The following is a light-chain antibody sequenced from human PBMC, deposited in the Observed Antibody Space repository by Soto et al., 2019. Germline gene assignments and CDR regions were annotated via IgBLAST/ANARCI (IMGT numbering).Light chain of an antibody. CDR1: QSVSSS. Sequence: IVLTQSPATLSLAPGDTATLSCGSSQSVSSSVAWYQQKTGQPPRLLIYGASTRATGVPARFSGSGSGTEFTLTISRLQSEDFAVYYCQQYYNWRPRFGQGTKVDIK. CDR2: GAS. CDR3: QQYYNWRPR. V-gene: IGKV3-15*01. J-gene: IGKJ1*01.